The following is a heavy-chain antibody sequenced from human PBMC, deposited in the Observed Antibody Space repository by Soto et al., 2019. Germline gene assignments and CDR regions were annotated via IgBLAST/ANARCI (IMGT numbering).Heavy chain of an antibody. V-gene: IGHV4-59*01. Sequence: ETLSLTCPVSGNSISKYYWTWIRQPPGKGLEYISYIYYTGSTNYNPLLKSRVTISLDTSRNHFSLKLTSVIAADSAVYYCARGGLGYCSGGSCYSAPFDPWGQGTLVTVSS. CDR3: ARGGLGYCSGGSCYSAPFDP. J-gene: IGHJ5*02. D-gene: IGHD2-15*01. CDR1: GNSISKYY. CDR2: IYYTGST.